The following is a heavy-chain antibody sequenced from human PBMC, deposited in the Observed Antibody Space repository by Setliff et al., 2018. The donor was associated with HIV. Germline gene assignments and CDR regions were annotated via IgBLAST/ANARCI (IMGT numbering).Heavy chain of an antibody. CDR2: IYDSGST. CDR3: ARGRHGLGLDV. CDR1: GGSISGFY. Sequence: PSETLSLTCTVSGGSISGFYWNWIRQSAGKGLQWIGRIYDSGSTKYNPSLKSRVTISVDTSKDQFSLKLNSVTAADTAVYYCARGRHGLGLDVWGQGTLVTVSS. V-gene: IGHV4-4*07. D-gene: IGHD3-10*01. J-gene: IGHJ4*02.